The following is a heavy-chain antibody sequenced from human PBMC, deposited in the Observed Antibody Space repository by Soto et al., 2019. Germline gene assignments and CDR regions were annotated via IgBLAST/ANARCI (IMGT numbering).Heavy chain of an antibody. J-gene: IGHJ4*02. V-gene: IGHV1-3*01. CDR2: INAGNGNT. CDR3: ARVLSSSGYAPEGY. D-gene: IGHD3-22*01. CDR1: GYTFTSYA. Sequence: GASVKVSCKASGYTFTSYAMHWVRQAPGQRLEWMGWINAGNGNTKYSQKFQGRVTITRDTSASTAYMELSSLRSEDTAVYYCARVLSSSGYAPEGYWGRGTLVTGLL.